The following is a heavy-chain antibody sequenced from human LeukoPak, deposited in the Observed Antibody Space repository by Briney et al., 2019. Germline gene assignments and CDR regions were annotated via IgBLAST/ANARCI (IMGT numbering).Heavy chain of an antibody. V-gene: IGHV3-43*02. D-gene: IGHD2/OR15-2a*01. J-gene: IGHJ6*02. CDR2: IKADGSGT. CDR3: ATWAFYHNLDV. Sequence: GGSLRLSCAASGFNISPYAMYWVRQAPGRGLEWVSVIKADGSGTFYSDSVRGRFTTSRDNSKNSLYLQMSSLTSVDTALYYCATWAFYHNLDVWGQGTTVAVSS. CDR1: GFNISPYA.